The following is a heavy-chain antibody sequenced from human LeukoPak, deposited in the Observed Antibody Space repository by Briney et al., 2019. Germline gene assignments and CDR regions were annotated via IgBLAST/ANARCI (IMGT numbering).Heavy chain of an antibody. D-gene: IGHD5-12*01. V-gene: IGHV1-69*08. CDR2: IIAILDTA. J-gene: IGHJ5*02. Sequence: SVKVSCKASGGSFSDYSISWVRQAPGQGLEWMGRIIAILDTAHYAQKFQGRLTITADKSTTTVYMELSSLRSDDTAVYYCVRSGYDYDWFDPWGQGTLVTVSS. CDR3: VRSGYDYDWFDP. CDR1: GGSFSDYS.